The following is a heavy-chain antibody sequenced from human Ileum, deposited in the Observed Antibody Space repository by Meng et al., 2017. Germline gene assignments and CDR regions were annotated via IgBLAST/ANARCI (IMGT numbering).Heavy chain of an antibody. V-gene: IGHV4-30-4*01. CDR1: GGPMRSGDNY. D-gene: IGHD3-10*01. CDR2: IYYSGST. CDR3: ARGAYLGSGYYFDY. Sequence: QVQLQESGPGLVNLSQTWSRNCFVSGGPMRSGDNYWSWIRQPPGKGLEWIGYIYYSGSTHYTPSLKSRVIMSVDTSANRFSLNLNSVTAADTAVYFCARGAYLGSGYYFDYCGQGALVTVSS. J-gene: IGHJ4*02.